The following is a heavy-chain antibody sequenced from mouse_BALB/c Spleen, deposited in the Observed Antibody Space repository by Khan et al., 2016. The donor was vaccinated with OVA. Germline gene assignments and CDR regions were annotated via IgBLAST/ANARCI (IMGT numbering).Heavy chain of an antibody. V-gene: IGHV9-3-1*01. D-gene: IGHD1-1*02. J-gene: IGHJ1*01. CDR1: GYTFTNYG. CDR2: INPYTEEP. CDR3: ASGGYWYFDV. Sequence: QIQLVQSGPELKKPGETVKISCKASGYTFTNYGMNWVKQAPGKGLKWMGWINPYTEEPTYADDFKGRFAFSLETSASTAYLQINNLKNEDTATYFCASGGYWYFDVWGAGTTVTVSS.